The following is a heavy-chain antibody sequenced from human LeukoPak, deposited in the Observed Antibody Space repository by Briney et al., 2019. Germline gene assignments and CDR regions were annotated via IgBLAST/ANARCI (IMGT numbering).Heavy chain of an antibody. CDR3: AKCRSMVRGVSYWYFDL. Sequence: GGSLRLSCAASGFTFSSYAMSWVRQAPGKGLEWVSAISGSGGSTYYADSVKGRFTISGDNSKNTLYLQMSSLRAEDTAVYYCAKCRSMVRGVSYWYFDLWGRGTLVTVSS. D-gene: IGHD3-10*01. CDR1: GFTFSSYA. CDR2: ISGSGGST. V-gene: IGHV3-23*01. J-gene: IGHJ2*01.